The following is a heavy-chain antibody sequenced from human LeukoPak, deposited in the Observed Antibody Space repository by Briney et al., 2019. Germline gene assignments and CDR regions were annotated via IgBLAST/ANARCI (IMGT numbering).Heavy chain of an antibody. V-gene: IGHV3-11*04. CDR1: GFTFSDYY. Sequence: RSGGSLRLSCAASGFTFSDYYMSWIRQAPGKGLEWVSYISSSGSTIYYADSVKGRFTISRDNAKNSLYLQMNSLRAEDTAVYYCASLAGYFDWLFDYWGQGTLVTVSS. CDR3: ASLAGYFDWLFDY. D-gene: IGHD3-9*01. CDR2: ISSSGSTI. J-gene: IGHJ4*02.